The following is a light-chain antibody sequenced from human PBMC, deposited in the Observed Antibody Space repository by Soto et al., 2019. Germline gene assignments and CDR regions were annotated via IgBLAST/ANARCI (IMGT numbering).Light chain of an antibody. CDR3: HQYDDSPRT. CDR1: QSLNTNY. V-gene: IGKV3-20*01. J-gene: IGKJ1*01. Sequence: EIVLTQSPGTLSLSPGERATLSCRASQSLNTNYLAWYQQKPGQAPRLLIYGASSRATDIPDRFSGSGSGRDFTLTISRLEPEDFEVDYCHQYDDSPRTFGQGTKV. CDR2: GAS.